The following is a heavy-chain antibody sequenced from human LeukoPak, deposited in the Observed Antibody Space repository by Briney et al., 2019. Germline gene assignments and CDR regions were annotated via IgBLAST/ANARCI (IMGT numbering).Heavy chain of an antibody. CDR1: GYTFTSYN. V-gene: IGHV1-8*03. Sequence: ASVKVSCKASGYTFTSYNINWVRQAPGQGLEWMAWMHPNNGDTGYAQKFQDRVTVTSNTSISTAYMERSSLTSEDTAVYYCARECIVLEPAARSYNYYMDVCGIGTTVSVSS. D-gene: IGHD2-2*01. CDR2: MHPNNGDT. J-gene: IGHJ6*03. CDR3: ARECIVLEPAARSYNYYMDV.